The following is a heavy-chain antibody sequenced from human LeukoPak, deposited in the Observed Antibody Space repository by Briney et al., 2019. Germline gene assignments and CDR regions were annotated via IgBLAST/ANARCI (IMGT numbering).Heavy chain of an antibody. J-gene: IGHJ4*02. D-gene: IGHD4-17*01. CDR2: GFYSGSA. CDR3: ARLRGAMTPVTSDFDY. CDR1: GGSISGSSYY. V-gene: IGHV4-39*01. Sequence: SETLSLTCTVSGGSISGSSYYWAWIRQPPGKGLEWIGSGFYSGSAYYNPSLKRRVTISVDTSKNQFSLNLSSVTAADTAVYYCARLRGAMTPVTSDFDYWGQGTLVTVSS.